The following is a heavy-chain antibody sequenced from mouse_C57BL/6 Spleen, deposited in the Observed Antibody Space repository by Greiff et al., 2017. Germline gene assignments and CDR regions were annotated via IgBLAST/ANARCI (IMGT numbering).Heavy chain of an antibody. Sequence: QVQLKQPGAELVMPGASVKLSCKASGYTFTSYWMHWVKQRPGQGLEWIGEIDPSDSYTNYNQKFKGKSTLTVDKSSSTAYMQLSSLTSEDSAVYYCARRRYYGSDAMDYWGQGTSVTVSS. CDR2: IDPSDSYT. CDR1: GYTFTSYW. D-gene: IGHD1-1*01. V-gene: IGHV1-69*01. J-gene: IGHJ4*01. CDR3: ARRRYYGSDAMDY.